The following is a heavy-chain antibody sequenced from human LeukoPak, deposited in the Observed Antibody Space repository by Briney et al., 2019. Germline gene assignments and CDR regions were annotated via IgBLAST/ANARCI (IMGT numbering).Heavy chain of an antibody. J-gene: IGHJ4*02. CDR3: ARGDSSSWYSFDY. CDR1: GGSISSYY. V-gene: IGHV4-59*01. Sequence: SETLSLTCTVSGGSISSYYWSWIRQPPGKGLEWIGYIYYSGSTNYNPSLKSRVTISVDTSKNQFSLKLSSVTAADTAVYYCARGDSSSWYSFDYWGQGTLVTVSS. D-gene: IGHD6-13*01. CDR2: IYYSGST.